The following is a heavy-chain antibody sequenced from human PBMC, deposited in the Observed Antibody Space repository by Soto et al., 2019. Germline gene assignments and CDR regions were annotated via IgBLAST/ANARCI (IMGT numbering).Heavy chain of an antibody. D-gene: IGHD3-10*01. Sequence: SETLSLTCPVSGGSISSGCYYWSWIRQPPGKGLEWIGYIYYSGSTYYNPSLKSRVTISVDTSKNQFSLKLSSVTAADTAVYYCARLNGSGSYWAPSPLVRLPSSDYGMDVWGQGTTVTVSS. CDR1: GGSISSGCYY. CDR3: ARLNGSGSYWAPSPLVRLPSSDYGMDV. CDR2: IYYSGST. J-gene: IGHJ6*02. V-gene: IGHV4-30-4*01.